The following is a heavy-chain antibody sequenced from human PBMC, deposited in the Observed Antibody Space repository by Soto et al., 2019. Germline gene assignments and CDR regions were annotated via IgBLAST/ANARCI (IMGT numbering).Heavy chain of an antibody. CDR3: AREGQGIAVSGNFDY. J-gene: IGHJ4*02. V-gene: IGHV1-69*06. D-gene: IGHD6-19*01. CDR2: IIPIFGTA. Sequence: QVQLVQSGAEVKKPGSSVKVSCKASGGTFSSYAISWVRQAPGQGLEWMGGIIPIFGTANYAQKFQGRVTITADKSTSPAYMELSSLRSEDTAVYYCAREGQGIAVSGNFDYWGQGTLVTVSS. CDR1: GGTFSSYA.